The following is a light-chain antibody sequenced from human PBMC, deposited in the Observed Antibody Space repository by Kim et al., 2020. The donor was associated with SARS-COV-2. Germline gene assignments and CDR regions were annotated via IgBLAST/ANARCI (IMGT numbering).Light chain of an antibody. CDR1: QSVSSSY. J-gene: IGKJ1*01. Sequence: VLPQSPGTLSLSPGESATLSCRASQSVSSSYFSWYHQKPGQPPRLLIYGASDRAAGIPDRFSGSGCVTDFTLAISRLGPEDFAVYFCNQHGASPWKFGRGNKVDIK. CDR3: NQHGASPWK. CDR2: GAS. V-gene: IGKV3-20*01.